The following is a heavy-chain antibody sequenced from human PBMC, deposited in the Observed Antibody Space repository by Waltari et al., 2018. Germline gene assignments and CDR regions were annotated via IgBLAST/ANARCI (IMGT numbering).Heavy chain of an antibody. Sequence: QITLKESGPTLVKPTQTLTLTCTFSGFSLSTSGVGVGWIRQPPGKALEWLALIYWNDDKRYSPSLKSRLTITKDTSKNQVVLTMTNMDPVDTATYYSAHREGDVVVVAANNWFDPWGQGTLVTVSS. D-gene: IGHD2-15*01. CDR3: AHREGDVVVVAANNWFDP. CDR2: IYWNDDK. V-gene: IGHV2-5*01. J-gene: IGHJ5*02. CDR1: GFSLSTSGVG.